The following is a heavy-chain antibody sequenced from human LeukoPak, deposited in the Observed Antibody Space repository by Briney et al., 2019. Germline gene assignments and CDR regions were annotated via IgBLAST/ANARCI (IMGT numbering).Heavy chain of an antibody. CDR2: IYYSGST. V-gene: IGHV4-61*01. J-gene: IGHJ4*02. CDR1: GGSFSSGSYY. CDR3: ARAGRCSSTSCYTLYFDY. D-gene: IGHD2-2*02. Sequence: SETLSLTCTVSGGSFSSGSYYWSWIRQPPGKGLEWIGYIYYSGSTNYNPSLKSRVTISVDTSKNQFSLKLSSVTAADTAVYYCARAGRCSSTSCYTLYFDYWGQGTLVTVSS.